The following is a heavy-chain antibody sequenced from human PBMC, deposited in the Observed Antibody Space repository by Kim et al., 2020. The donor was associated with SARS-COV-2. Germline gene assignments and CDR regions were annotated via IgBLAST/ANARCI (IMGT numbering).Heavy chain of an antibody. CDR3: ARSSLKSPSGPFWDS. J-gene: IGHJ5*01. CDR2: ISPANSVT. V-gene: IGHV1-2*02. Sequence: ASVKVSCKASGYTFTDYSIYWLRQAPGRGLEWMGRISPANSVTLYAQRFQGRVTVSRDTSITTAYMELSGLSSDDTAMYYCARSSLKSPSGPFWDSWG. D-gene: IGHD6-6*01. CDR1: GYTFTDYS.